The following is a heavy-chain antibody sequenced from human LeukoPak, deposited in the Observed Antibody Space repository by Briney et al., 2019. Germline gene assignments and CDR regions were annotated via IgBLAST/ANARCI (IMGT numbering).Heavy chain of an antibody. Sequence: PGGSLRLSCAASGFTLSSYGIHWVRQAPGKGLEWVAVISYDGSNKYYADSVKGRFTISRDISRNTLYLQMYSLRAEDTAVYYCVSSTSLPPTPPDYYGMDVWGQGTTVTVSS. CDR1: GFTLSSYG. D-gene: IGHD2-2*01. CDR3: VSSTSLPPTPPDYYGMDV. CDR2: ISYDGSNK. J-gene: IGHJ6*02. V-gene: IGHV3-30-3*01.